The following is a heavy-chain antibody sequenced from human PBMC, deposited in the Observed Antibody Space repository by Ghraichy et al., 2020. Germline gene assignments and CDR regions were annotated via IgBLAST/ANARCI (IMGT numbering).Heavy chain of an antibody. D-gene: IGHD5-24*01. J-gene: IGHJ4*02. Sequence: ASVKVSCKASGYTFTDYYLHWVRQAPGQGLEWMGWINPNNGGTKYAQKFQGRVTLTRDTSISTAYMDLSGLTSDDTAVYYCARDLVEMASEDRDCWGQGTLGTVSS. CDR3: ARDLVEMASEDRDC. CDR1: GYTFTDYY. CDR2: INPNNGGT. V-gene: IGHV1-2*02.